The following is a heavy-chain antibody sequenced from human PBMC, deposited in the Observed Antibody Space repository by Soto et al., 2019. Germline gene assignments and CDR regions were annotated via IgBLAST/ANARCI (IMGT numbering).Heavy chain of an antibody. CDR2: INAGNGNT. V-gene: IGHV1-3*01. CDR3: AGMSLYGDYDFDY. D-gene: IGHD4-17*01. J-gene: IGHJ4*02. Sequence: ASVKVSCKASGYTFTSYAMHWVRQAPGQRLEWMGWINAGNGNTKYSQKFQGRVTITRDTSASTAYMELSSLRSEDTAVYYCAGMSLYGDYDFDYWGQGTLVTVSS. CDR1: GYTFTSYA.